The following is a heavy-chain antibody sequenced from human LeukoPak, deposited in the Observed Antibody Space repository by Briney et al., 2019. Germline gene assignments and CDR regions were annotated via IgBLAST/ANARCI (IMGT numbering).Heavy chain of an antibody. D-gene: IGHD6-19*01. V-gene: IGHV3-33*01. CDR3: ARGQSPSYYDMDV. J-gene: IGHJ6*02. Sequence: GGSLRLSCAASGFTLSSYGMHWVRQAPGKGLEWVAVIWSDGSSKHYGDSVKGRFTISRDNSKNTLYLQMNSLRAEDTAVYHCARGQSPSYYDMDVWGQGTTVTVSS. CDR1: GFTLSSYG. CDR2: IWSDGSSK.